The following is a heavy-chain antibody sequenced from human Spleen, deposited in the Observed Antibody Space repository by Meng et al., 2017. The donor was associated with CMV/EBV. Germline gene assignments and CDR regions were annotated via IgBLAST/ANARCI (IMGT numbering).Heavy chain of an antibody. D-gene: IGHD2-15*01. CDR3: ASELVVVAALVDY. CDR2: IYYSGTT. V-gene: IGHV4-39*07. Sequence: SETLSLTCTVSGGSMGRGTYHWAWIRQPPGKGLEWIGSIYYSGTTYYNPSLKSRVTISGDTSKNQFSLKMTSVTAADTALYYCASELVVVAALVDYWGQGTLVTVSS. CDR1: GGSMGRGTYH. J-gene: IGHJ4*02.